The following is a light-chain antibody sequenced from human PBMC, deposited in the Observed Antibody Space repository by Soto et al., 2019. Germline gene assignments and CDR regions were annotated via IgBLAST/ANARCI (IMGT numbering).Light chain of an antibody. CDR3: SSYTSTSTLYV. J-gene: IGLJ1*01. CDR2: DVA. CDR1: SSDIGGYNY. V-gene: IGLV2-14*03. Sequence: QSALTQPASVSGSPGQSITTSCTGTSSDIGGYNYVSWYRQHPGKAPELMIYDVANRPSGVSDRFSGSKSGNTASLTISGLQTEDEADYYCSSYTSTSTLYVFGTGTKVTVL.